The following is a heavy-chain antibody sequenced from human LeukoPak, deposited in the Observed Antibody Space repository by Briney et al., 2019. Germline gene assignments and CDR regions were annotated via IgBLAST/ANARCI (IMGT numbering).Heavy chain of an antibody. CDR2: INHSGST. D-gene: IGHD3-22*01. V-gene: IGHV4-34*01. CDR1: GGSISSYY. J-gene: IGHJ4*02. CDR3: ATLGEYYDSSGYYYN. Sequence: SETLSLTCTVSGGSISSYYWSWIRQPPGKGLEWIGEINHSGSTNYNPSLKSRVTISVDTSKNQFSLKLTSVTAADTAVYYCATLGEYYDSSGYYYNWGQGTLVTVSS.